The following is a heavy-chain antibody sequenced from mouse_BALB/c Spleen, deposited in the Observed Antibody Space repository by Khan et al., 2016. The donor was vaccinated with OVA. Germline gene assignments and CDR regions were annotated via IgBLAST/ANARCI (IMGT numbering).Heavy chain of an antibody. V-gene: IGHV2-6-7*01. CDR2: IWGDGST. D-gene: IGHD1-1*01. CDR1: GFSLTDYG. J-gene: IGHJ2*01. Sequence: QVQLKQSGPGLVAPSQSLSITCTVSGFSLTDYGVNWVRQPPGKGLEWLGMIWGDGSTDYNSALKSRLSISKDNSKSQVFLKMNSLQTDDTASYYCAINYDGSSFYFDYWGQGTTLTVSS. CDR3: AINYDGSSFYFDY.